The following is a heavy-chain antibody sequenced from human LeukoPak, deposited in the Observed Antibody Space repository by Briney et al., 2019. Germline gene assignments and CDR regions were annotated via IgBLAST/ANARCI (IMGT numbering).Heavy chain of an antibody. CDR2: ISGTGAGI. V-gene: IGHV3-23*01. D-gene: IGHD2-15*01. CDR1: GFTFSSYG. CDR3: AKRGGRYCSGGNCYSGYYMDV. J-gene: IGHJ6*03. Sequence: GGSLRLSCAASGFTFSSYGMSWVRQAPGKGLEWISAISGTGAGIYYADSVKGRFSISRDISKNTLYLQMNSLRAEDTAVYYCAKRGGRYCSGGNCYSGYYMDVWGKGTTVTISS.